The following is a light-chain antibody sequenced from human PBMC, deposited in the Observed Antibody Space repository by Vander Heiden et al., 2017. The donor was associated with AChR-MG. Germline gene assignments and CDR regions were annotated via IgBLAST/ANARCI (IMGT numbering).Light chain of an antibody. CDR2: DAS. CDR1: QSVNIY. J-gene: IGKJ1*01. Sequence: EIVLTQSPATLSLSPGERATLSCRASQSVNIYLDWYQQKPGQAPRLLIYDASKRANGIPARFSGGGSGTDFTLTITRLEPEDFAVYYWQLCGFLWTFGQGTKVEIK. CDR3: QLCGFLWT. V-gene: IGKV3-11*01.